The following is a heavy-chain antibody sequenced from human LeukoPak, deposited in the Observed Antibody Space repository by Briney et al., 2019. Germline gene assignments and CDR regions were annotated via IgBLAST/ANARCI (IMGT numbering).Heavy chain of an antibody. CDR1: GGSISGYY. V-gene: IGHV4-59*12. D-gene: IGHD6-13*01. Sequence: EPSETLSLTCTVSGGSISGYYWSWIRQPPGKGLEWIAYIYYSGSTYYNPSLKSRVTISVDTSKNQFSLNLSSVTAADTAVYYCARDPYSSSWSPYYFDYWGLGSLVTVSS. J-gene: IGHJ4*02. CDR2: IYYSGST. CDR3: ARDPYSSSWSPYYFDY.